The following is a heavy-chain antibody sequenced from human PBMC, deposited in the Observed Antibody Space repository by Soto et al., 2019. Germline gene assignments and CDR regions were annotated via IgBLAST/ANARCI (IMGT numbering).Heavy chain of an antibody. J-gene: IGHJ4*02. CDR3: ARRGSVSYYDY. D-gene: IGHD6-19*01. CDR1: GFTFSSYA. V-gene: IGHV3-23*01. CDR2: ISGSGDST. Sequence: EVQLLESGGGLVQPGGSLRLSCAASGFTFSSYAMRWVRQAPGKGLEWVSAISGSGDSTYYADSVKGRFTISRDNSKTTLYVQMNSLRYEDTAVYYCARRGSVSYYDYWGQGTLVTVSS.